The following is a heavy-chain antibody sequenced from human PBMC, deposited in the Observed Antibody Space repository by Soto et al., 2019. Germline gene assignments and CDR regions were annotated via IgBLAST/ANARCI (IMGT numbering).Heavy chain of an antibody. CDR3: ATLWFGAADY. V-gene: IGHV4-39*01. Sequence: QLQLQESGPGLVKPSETLSLTCTVSGGSISRSSYYWGWIRQPPGKGLEWIGSIYYSGSTHYNPSLKNRVPISVDTSKNQFSLKLSSVTAADTAVYYCATLWFGAADYWGQGTLVPVSS. J-gene: IGHJ4*02. CDR2: IYYSGST. CDR1: GGSISRSSYY. D-gene: IGHD3-10*01.